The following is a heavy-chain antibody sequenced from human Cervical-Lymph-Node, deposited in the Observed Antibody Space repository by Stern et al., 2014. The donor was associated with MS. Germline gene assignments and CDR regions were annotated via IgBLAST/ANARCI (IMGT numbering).Heavy chain of an antibody. CDR1: GFTLSIHS. Sequence: EMQLVESGGGLVKPGGSLRLSCAASGFTLSIHSMTWVRQAPGKWMEWVSFISSTSSHRYYADSVKGRFTISRDNAKNSLYLQMDSLRGDDTAVYFCARLHDYAGKNWLDPWGQGTLVTVSS. V-gene: IGHV3-21*01. CDR2: ISSTSSHR. CDR3: ARLHDYAGKNWLDP. D-gene: IGHD4-23*01. J-gene: IGHJ5*02.